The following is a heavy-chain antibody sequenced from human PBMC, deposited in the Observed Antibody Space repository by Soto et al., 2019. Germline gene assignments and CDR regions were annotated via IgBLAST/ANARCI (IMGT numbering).Heavy chain of an antibody. CDR2: IYYSGST. J-gene: IGHJ2*01. Sequence: QLQLQESGPGLVKPSETLSLTCTVSGGSISSSSYYWGWIRQPPGKGLEWIGSIYYSGSTYHNPSLKSLVTVSVDTSKNHSSLKLSCVTAADTAVYYCARQPLEYCSGGSCHYWYFALWGRGTLVTVSS. D-gene: IGHD2-15*01. CDR1: GGSISSSSYY. V-gene: IGHV4-39*01. CDR3: ARQPLEYCSGGSCHYWYFAL.